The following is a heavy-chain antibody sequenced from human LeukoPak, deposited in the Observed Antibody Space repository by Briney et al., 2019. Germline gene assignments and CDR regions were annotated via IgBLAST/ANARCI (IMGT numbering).Heavy chain of an antibody. CDR2: TYYRSKWYN. CDR1: GDSVSSNSAA. CDR3: ARVLKGVGATGGGFDY. J-gene: IGHJ4*02. D-gene: IGHD1-26*01. V-gene: IGHV6-1*01. Sequence: SQTLSLTCAISGDSVSSNSAAWNWIRQSPSRGLEWLGRTYYRSKWYNDYAVSVKSRITINPDTSKNQFSLQLNSVTPEDTAVCYCARVLKGVGATGGGFDYWGQGTLVTVSS.